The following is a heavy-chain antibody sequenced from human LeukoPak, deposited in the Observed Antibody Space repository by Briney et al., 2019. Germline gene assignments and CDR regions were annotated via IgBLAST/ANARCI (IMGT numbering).Heavy chain of an antibody. D-gene: IGHD3-22*01. Sequence: HPGGSLRLSCAASGFTFSSYWMHWVRQAPGKRPVWVARIRNDGSSTDYADSVKGRFTISRDNAKNTLYLQMNSLRAEDTAVYYCAREQGYYSVPGYWGQGTLVTVSS. J-gene: IGHJ4*02. CDR1: GFTFSSYW. CDR3: AREQGYYSVPGY. V-gene: IGHV3-74*01. CDR2: IRNDGSST.